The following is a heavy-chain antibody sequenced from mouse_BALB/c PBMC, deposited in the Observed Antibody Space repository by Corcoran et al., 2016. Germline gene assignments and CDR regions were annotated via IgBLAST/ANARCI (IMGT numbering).Heavy chain of an antibody. CDR1: WYTFTNYG. CDR2: INTYTGEP. Sequence: QIQLVQSGPELKKPGETVKISCKASWYTFTNYGMNWVKQAPGKGLKWMGWINTYTGEPTYADDFKGRFAFSLETSASTAYLQINNLKNEDTATYFCASDPSWFAYWGQGTLVTVSA. CDR3: ASDPSWFAY. J-gene: IGHJ3*01. V-gene: IGHV9-3-1*01.